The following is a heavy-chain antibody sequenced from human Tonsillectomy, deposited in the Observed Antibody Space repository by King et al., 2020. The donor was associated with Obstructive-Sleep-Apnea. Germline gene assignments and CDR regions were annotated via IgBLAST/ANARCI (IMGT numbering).Heavy chain of an antibody. CDR2: VYYSGRT. J-gene: IGHJ5*02. CDR3: ARGNYYDSSGYYHRGEWFDP. V-gene: IGHV4-30-4*01. Sequence: LQLQESGPGLVKPSQTLSLTCTVSGGYITSGDYYWSWIRQPPGKGLEWIGYVYYSGRTYSNPSLKIRVTISVYTSKTQFSLKLSSVTAADTAVYYCARGNYYDSSGYYHRGEWFDPWGQGTLVTVSS. CDR1: GGYITSGDYY. D-gene: IGHD3-22*01.